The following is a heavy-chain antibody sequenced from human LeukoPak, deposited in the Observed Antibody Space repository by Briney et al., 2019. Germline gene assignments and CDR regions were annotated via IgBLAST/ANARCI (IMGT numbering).Heavy chain of an antibody. J-gene: IGHJ4*02. CDR3: ARDFEGGTYSP. Sequence: ASVKVSCKASGYTFTGHYMNWVRQAPGQGLEWMGWINPNSGATKYAQKFQGRLTMTRDTSISTAYMELTSLTSDDTAVYYCARDFEGGTYSPWGQGTLVTVSS. CDR1: GYTFTGHY. D-gene: IGHD2-21*01. V-gene: IGHV1-2*02. CDR2: INPNSGAT.